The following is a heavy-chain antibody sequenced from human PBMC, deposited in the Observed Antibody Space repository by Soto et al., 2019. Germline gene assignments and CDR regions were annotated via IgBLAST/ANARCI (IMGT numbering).Heavy chain of an antibody. D-gene: IGHD5-12*01. CDR3: ARAYGRDGYNLRY. CDR1: GYTFTGYY. CDR2: INHNSGGT. Sequence: QVQLVQSGAEVKKPGASVKVSCKASGYTFTGYYMHWVRQAPGQGLEWMGWINHNSGGTNYAQKFQGRVTMTRDTAISTAYVELSRLRSDDTAVYYCARAYGRDGYNLRYWGQGTLVTVSS. J-gene: IGHJ4*02. V-gene: IGHV1-2*02.